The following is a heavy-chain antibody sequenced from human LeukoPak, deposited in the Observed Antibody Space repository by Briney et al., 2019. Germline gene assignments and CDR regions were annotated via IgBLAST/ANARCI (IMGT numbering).Heavy chain of an antibody. CDR3: AETATDAFDI. Sequence: PGASVKVSCKASGYTFTSYAMNWVRQAPGQGLEWMRWINTNTGNPTYAQGFTGRFVFSLDTSVSTAYPQISSLKAEDTAVYYCAETATDAFDIWGQGTMVTVSS. V-gene: IGHV7-4-1*02. D-gene: IGHD2-21*02. CDR1: GYTFTSYA. J-gene: IGHJ3*02. CDR2: INTNTGNP.